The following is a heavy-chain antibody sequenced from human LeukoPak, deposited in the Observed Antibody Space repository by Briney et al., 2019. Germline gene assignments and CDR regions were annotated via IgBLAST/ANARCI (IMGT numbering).Heavy chain of an antibody. CDR2: INPSGGST. D-gene: IGHD2-21*02. CDR3: VRGNRLVVTAPSPFDY. Sequence: ASVKVSCKASGYTFTSYYMHWVRQAPGQGLEWMGIINPSGGSTSYAQKFQGRVTMTRDTSTSTVYMELSSLRSKDTAVYYCVRGNRLVVTAPSPFDYWGQGTLVTVSS. CDR1: GYTFTSYY. J-gene: IGHJ4*02. V-gene: IGHV1-46*01.